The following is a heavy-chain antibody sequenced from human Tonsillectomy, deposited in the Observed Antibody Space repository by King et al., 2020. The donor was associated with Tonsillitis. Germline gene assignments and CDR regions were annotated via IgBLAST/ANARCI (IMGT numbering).Heavy chain of an antibody. CDR1: GGSFSGYY. CDR2: ITHSGST. Sequence: VQLQQWGAGLLKPSETLSLTCAVYGGSFSGYYWSWIRQSPGKGLEWIGEITHSGSTNYNPSLKSRVTISVDTSKNQFSLKMSSVTAADTAVYYCARGTVLIVYATLDYWGQGTLVTVSS. CDR3: ARGTVLIVYATLDY. V-gene: IGHV4-34*01. J-gene: IGHJ4*02. D-gene: IGHD2-8*01.